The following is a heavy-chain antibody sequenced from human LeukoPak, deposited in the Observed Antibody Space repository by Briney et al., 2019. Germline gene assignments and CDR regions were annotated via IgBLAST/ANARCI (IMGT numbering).Heavy chain of an antibody. CDR3: ARVRSGSYLDY. CDR2: INPNSGGT. Sequence: GASVKVSCKASGYTFTGYYMHWVRQAPGQGLEWMGWINPNSGGTNYAQKFQGRVTMTRDASISTAYLQWSGLKASDTAMYYCARVRSGSYLDYWGQGTLVTVSS. V-gene: IGHV1-2*02. J-gene: IGHJ4*02. CDR1: GYTFTGYY. D-gene: IGHD1-26*01.